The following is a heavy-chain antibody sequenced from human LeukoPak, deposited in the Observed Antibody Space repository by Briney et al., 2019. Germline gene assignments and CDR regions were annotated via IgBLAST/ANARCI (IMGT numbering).Heavy chain of an antibody. CDR1: GYTFTSYD. J-gene: IGHJ5*02. V-gene: IGHV1-8*01. Sequence: ASVKVSCKASGYTFTSYDINWVRQATGQGLEWMGWMNPNSVNTGYAQKFQGRVTMTRNTSISTAYMELSSLRSEDTAVYYCAREQQLSTSNWFDPWGQGTLVTVSS. CDR2: MNPNSVNT. CDR3: AREQQLSTSNWFDP. D-gene: IGHD6-13*01.